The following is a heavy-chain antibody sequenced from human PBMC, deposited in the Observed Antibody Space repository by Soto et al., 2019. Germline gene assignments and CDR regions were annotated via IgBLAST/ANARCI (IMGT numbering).Heavy chain of an antibody. D-gene: IGHD3-22*01. Sequence: GGSLRLSCAASGFTFSSYSMNWVRQAPGKGQEWVSYISSSSSTIYYADSVKGRFTISRDNAKNSLYLQMNSLRDEDTAVYYWASAVFYDRAYWDYSEYWEKGTLVTLS. CDR2: ISSSSSTI. CDR1: GFTFSSYS. CDR3: ASAVFYDRAYWDYSEY. V-gene: IGHV3-48*02. J-gene: IGHJ4*02.